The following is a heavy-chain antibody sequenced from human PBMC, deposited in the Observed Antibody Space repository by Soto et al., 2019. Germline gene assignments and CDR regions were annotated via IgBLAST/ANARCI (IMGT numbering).Heavy chain of an antibody. CDR2: IIPILGIA. Sequence: SVKVSCKASGGTFSSYTISWVRQAPGQGLEWMGRIIPILGIANYAQKFQGRVTITADKSTSTAYMELSSLRSEDTAVYYCASRERGSGDPNWFDPWGQGTLVTVSS. V-gene: IGHV1-69*02. CDR1: GGTFSSYT. D-gene: IGHD2-15*01. CDR3: ASRERGSGDPNWFDP. J-gene: IGHJ5*02.